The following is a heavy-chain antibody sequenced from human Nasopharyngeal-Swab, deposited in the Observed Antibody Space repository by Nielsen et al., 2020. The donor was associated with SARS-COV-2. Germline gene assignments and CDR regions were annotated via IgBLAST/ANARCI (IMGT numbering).Heavy chain of an antibody. CDR2: IKQDGSEK. V-gene: IGHV3-7*01. CDR3: ARHYDFWSGYYNSHFYGMDV. Sequence: GESLKISCAASGFTFSSYWMSWVRQAPGKGLEWVANIKQDGSEKYYVDSVKGRFTISRDNAKNSLYLQMNRLRAEDTAVYYCARHYDFWSGYYNSHFYGMDVWGQGTTVTVSS. D-gene: IGHD3-3*01. J-gene: IGHJ6*02. CDR1: GFTFSSYW.